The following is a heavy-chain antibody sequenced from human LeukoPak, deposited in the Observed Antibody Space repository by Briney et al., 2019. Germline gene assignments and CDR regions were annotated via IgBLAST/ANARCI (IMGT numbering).Heavy chain of an antibody. CDR2: IYSGGST. J-gene: IGHJ4*02. Sequence: GGSLRLSCAASGFTVSNNYMSWVRQAPGKGLEWVSIIYSGGSTYYADSVKGRFTISRDNSKNTLFLQMNSLRAEDTAVYYCARENIVGSTWGDIDYWGQGTLVTVSS. CDR3: ARENIVGSTWGDIDY. CDR1: GFTVSNNY. D-gene: IGHD1-26*01. V-gene: IGHV3-53*01.